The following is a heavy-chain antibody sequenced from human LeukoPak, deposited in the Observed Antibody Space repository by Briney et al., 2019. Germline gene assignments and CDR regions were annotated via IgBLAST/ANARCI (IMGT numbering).Heavy chain of an antibody. CDR2: ISSSSSYI. J-gene: IGHJ4*02. V-gene: IGHV3-21*01. CDR1: GFTFSSYS. CDR3: ARDPASRGYSGYDMDY. D-gene: IGHD5-12*01. Sequence: GGSLRLSCAASGFTFSSYSMNWVRQAPGKGLEWVSSISSSSSYIYYADSVKGRFTISRDNAKNSLYLQMNSLRSEDTAVYYCARDPASRGYSGYDMDYWGQGTLVTVSS.